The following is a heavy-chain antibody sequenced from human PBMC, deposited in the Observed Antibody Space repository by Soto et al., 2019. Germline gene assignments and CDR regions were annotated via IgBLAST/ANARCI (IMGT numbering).Heavy chain of an antibody. V-gene: IGHV1-18*01. D-gene: IGHD1-1*01. CDR1: GYTFTSYG. J-gene: IGHJ4*02. CDR2: ISAYNGNT. CDR3: ACWNPTRPSLDY. Sequence: ASVKVSCKASGYTFTSYGISWVRQAPGQGLEWMGWISAYNGNTNYAQKLQGRVTMTTDTSTSTAYMELRSLRSDDTAVYYCACWNPTRPSLDYWGQGTLVTVSS.